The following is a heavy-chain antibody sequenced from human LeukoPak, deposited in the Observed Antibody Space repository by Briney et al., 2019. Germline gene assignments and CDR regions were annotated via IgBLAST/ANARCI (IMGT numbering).Heavy chain of an antibody. CDR2: ISGSGGST. Sequence: PGGSLRLSCAASGFTFTSYAMSWVRQAPGKGLEWVSAISGSGGSTYYADSVKGRFTISRDNSKSTLFLQMNSLRAEDTAVYHCARTTRILGASLVDYWGQGIQVTVSS. J-gene: IGHJ4*02. CDR3: ARTTRILGASLVDY. D-gene: IGHD1-26*01. V-gene: IGHV3-23*01. CDR1: GFTFTSYA.